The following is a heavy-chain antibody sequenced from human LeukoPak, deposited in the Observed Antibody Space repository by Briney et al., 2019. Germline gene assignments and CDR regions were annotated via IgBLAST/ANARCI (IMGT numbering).Heavy chain of an antibody. CDR2: INPKSGVT. D-gene: IGHD6-19*01. Sequence: ASVKVSCKASAYTLSGYYMHWVRQAPGQGLEWMGRINPKSGVTNYAQKFQGRVTMTWDTSTNTTFMELSRLRSDDTAVYYCARRIAVAGSPVYYFDYWGQGTLVTVSS. CDR3: ARRIAVAGSPVYYFDY. J-gene: IGHJ4*02. V-gene: IGHV1-2*06. CDR1: AYTLSGYY.